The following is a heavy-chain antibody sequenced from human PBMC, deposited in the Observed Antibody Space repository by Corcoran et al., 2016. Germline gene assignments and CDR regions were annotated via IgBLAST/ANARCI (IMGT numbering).Heavy chain of an antibody. V-gene: IGHV3-30*18. D-gene: IGHD6-19*01. Sequence: QVQLVESGGGVVQPGRSLRLSCAASGFTFSSYGMHWVRQAPGKGLEWVAVISYDGSNKYYADSVKGRFTISRDNSKNTLYLQMNSLGAEETAVYYCAKDSGAVAGTGEEYWGQGTLVTVSS. J-gene: IGHJ4*02. CDR3: AKDSGAVAGTGEEY. CDR2: ISYDGSNK. CDR1: GFTFSSYG.